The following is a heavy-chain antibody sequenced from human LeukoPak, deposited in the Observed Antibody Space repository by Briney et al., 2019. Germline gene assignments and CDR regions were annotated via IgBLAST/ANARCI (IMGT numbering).Heavy chain of an antibody. J-gene: IGHJ4*02. V-gene: IGHV3-23*01. D-gene: IGHD1-26*01. CDR2: ISGSGGST. CDR1: GFTFSSYA. CDR3: AKLQTVGAIPNPDY. Sequence: GGSLRLSCAASGFTFSSYAMSWARQAPGKGLEWVSAISGSGGSTYYADSVKGRFTISRDNSKNTLFLLMNSLRAEDTAVYYCAKLQTVGAIPNPDYWGQGTLVTVSS.